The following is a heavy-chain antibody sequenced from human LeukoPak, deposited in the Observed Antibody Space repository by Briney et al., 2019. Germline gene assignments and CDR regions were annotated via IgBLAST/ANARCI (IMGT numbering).Heavy chain of an antibody. J-gene: IGHJ4*02. CDR1: GLTFSSYA. Sequence: PGGSLRLSCAASGLTFSSYAMHWVRQAPGKGLEWVAVISSDGSKKYYADSVKGRFTISRDNSKNTLYLQMDSLRAEDTAVYYCARVPMYSGYFDYWGQGTLVTVSS. CDR2: ISSDGSKK. V-gene: IGHV3-30*03. D-gene: IGHD1-26*01. CDR3: ARVPMYSGYFDY.